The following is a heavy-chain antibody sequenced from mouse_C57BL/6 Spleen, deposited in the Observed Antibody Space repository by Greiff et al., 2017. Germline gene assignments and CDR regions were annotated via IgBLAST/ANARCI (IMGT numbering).Heavy chain of an antibody. D-gene: IGHD1-1*01. J-gene: IGHJ4*01. CDR2: IYPGDGDT. Sequence: VQLVESGAELVKPGASVKISCKASGYAFSSYWMNWVKQRPGKGLEWIGQIYPGDGDTNYNGKFKGKATLTADKSSSTAYMQLRSLTSEDSAVYFCARDGSSYSYYAMDYWGQGTSVTVSS. CDR3: ARDGSSYSYYAMDY. V-gene: IGHV1-80*01. CDR1: GYAFSSYW.